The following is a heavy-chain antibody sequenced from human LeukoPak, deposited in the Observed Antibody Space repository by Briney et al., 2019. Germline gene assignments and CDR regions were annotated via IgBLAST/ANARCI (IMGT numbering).Heavy chain of an antibody. J-gene: IGHJ4*02. D-gene: IGHD3-10*02. CDR1: GFTFSRYS. CDR3: AELGITMIGGV. V-gene: IGHV3-48*04. CDR2: ISSSGSTI. Sequence: GGSLRLSCAASGFTFSRYSMNWVRQAPGKGLEWVSYISSSGSTIYYADSVKGRFTISRDNAKSSPYLQMNSLRAEDTAVYYCAELGITMIGGVWGQGTLVTVSS.